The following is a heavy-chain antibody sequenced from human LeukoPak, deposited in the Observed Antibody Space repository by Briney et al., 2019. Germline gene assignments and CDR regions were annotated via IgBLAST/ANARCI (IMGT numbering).Heavy chain of an antibody. CDR1: GFTFSSYG. Sequence: PGGSLRLSCAASGFTFSSYGMHWVRQAPGKGLEWVAVISYDGSNKYYADSVKGRFIISRDNSKNTLYLQMNSLRAEDTAVYYCARDFDSSGRLDYWGQGTLVTVSS. CDR3: ARDFDSSGRLDY. CDR2: ISYDGSNK. V-gene: IGHV3-30*03. D-gene: IGHD3-22*01. J-gene: IGHJ4*02.